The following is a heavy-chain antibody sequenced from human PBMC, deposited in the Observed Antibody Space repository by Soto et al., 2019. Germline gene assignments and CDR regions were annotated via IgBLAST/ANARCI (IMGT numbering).Heavy chain of an antibody. V-gene: IGHV3-15*01. CDR3: TTDRAVVVPAATIQYYYYYGMDV. CDR2: IKSKTDGGTT. Sequence: EVQLVESGGGLVKPGGSLRLSCAASGFTFSNAWMSWVRQAPGKGLEWVGRIKSKTDGGTTVYAAPVKGRFTISRDDSKNTLYLQMNSLKTEDTAVYYCTTDRAVVVPAATIQYYYYYGMDVWGQGTTVTVSS. J-gene: IGHJ6*02. D-gene: IGHD2-2*01. CDR1: GFTFSNAW.